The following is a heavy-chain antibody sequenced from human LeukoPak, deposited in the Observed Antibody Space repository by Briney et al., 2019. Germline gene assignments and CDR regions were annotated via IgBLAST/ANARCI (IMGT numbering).Heavy chain of an antibody. CDR2: IYYSGST. V-gene: IGHV4-59*08. J-gene: IGHJ5*02. CDR3: ARSYNWFDP. CDR1: GGSISSYY. Sequence: SETPSLTCTVSGGSISSYYWSWIRQPPGKGLEWIGYIYYSGSTNYNPSLKSRVTISVDTSKNQFSLKLSSVTAADTAVYYCARSYNWFDPWGQGTLVTVSS.